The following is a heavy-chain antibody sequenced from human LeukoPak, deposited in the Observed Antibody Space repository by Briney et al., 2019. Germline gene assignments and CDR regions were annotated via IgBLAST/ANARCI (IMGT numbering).Heavy chain of an antibody. V-gene: IGHV3-23*01. J-gene: IGHJ4*02. Sequence: GGSLKLSCAASGFTFSSYAMSWVRQAPGKGLEWVSGISGSGGSTYYADSVKGRFTISRDNSKNTLYVQMNSLRAEDTAVYYCAKGHRATAGNYFDYWGQGTLVTDSS. CDR2: ISGSGGST. D-gene: IGHD6-13*01. CDR3: AKGHRATAGNYFDY. CDR1: GFTFSSYA.